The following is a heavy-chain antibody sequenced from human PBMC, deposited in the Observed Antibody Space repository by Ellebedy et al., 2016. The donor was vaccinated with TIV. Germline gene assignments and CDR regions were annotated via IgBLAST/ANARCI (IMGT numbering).Heavy chain of an antibody. D-gene: IGHD3-10*01. CDR3: AKRVTMVREVITYYHDAMDV. CDR2: LSASGGST. CDR1: GFTFNSYA. Sequence: GESLKISCVASGFTFNSYAMSLVLQAPGEGLEWVSSLSASGGSTYYADSVKGRFTISRDNSKNTLYLKMNSLRAEDTAVYYCAKRVTMVREVITYYHDAMDVWGQGTTVTVSS. V-gene: IGHV3-23*01. J-gene: IGHJ6*02.